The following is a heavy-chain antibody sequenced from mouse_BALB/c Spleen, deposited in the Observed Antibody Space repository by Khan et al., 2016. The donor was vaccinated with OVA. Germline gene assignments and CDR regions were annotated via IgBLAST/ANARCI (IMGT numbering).Heavy chain of an antibody. V-gene: IGHV1-9*01. Sequence: VELVESGVELMKPGASVTISCKATGYTFSMYWIEWVKQRPGHGLEWIGDILPGSGNTNNNEKFKGKATFTADTSSNTAYMELSSLTSEDSAVYYCARGGYNPAMDYWGQGTSVTVSS. CDR1: GYTFSMYW. CDR2: ILPGSGNT. D-gene: IGHD3-1*01. J-gene: IGHJ4*01. CDR3: ARGGYNPAMDY.